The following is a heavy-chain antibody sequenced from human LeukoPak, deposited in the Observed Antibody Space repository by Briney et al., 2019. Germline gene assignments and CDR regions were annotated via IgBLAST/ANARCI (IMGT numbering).Heavy chain of an antibody. CDR2: ISGSGGST. Sequence: GGSLRLSCAASGFTSSSYAMSWVRQAPGKGLEWVSAISGSGGSTYYADSVKGRFTISRDNSKNTLYLQMNSLRAEDTAVYYCAHPLVVVITTYGPLDAFDIWGQGTMVTVSS. J-gene: IGHJ3*02. CDR1: GFTSSSYA. CDR3: AHPLVVVITTYGPLDAFDI. V-gene: IGHV3-23*01. D-gene: IGHD3-22*01.